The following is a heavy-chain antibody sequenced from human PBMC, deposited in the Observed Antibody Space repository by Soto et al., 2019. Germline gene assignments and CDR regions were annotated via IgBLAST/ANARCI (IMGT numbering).Heavy chain of an antibody. CDR1: GGSFSGYY. V-gene: IGHV4-34*01. Sequence: PWDTLSFTFRAYGGSFSGYYWSWIRQPPGKGLEWCGEITQSGSTNYNPPRTSRGTISVHTTKNQFPLMLRHETAADTAVYSCHEDGYNAHFDSWGQGSLLTVS. J-gene: IGHJ4*02. D-gene: IGHD5-12*01. CDR2: ITQSGST. CDR3: HEDGYNAHFDS.